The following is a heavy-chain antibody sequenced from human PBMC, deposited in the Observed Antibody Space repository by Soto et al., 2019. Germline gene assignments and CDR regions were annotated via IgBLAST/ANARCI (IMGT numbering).Heavy chain of an antibody. CDR2: INHSGST. CDR1: GGSFSGYY. Sequence: PSETLSFTCAVYGGSFSGYYWSWIRQPPGKGLEWIGEINHSGSTNYNPSLKSRVTISVDTSKNQFSLKLSSVTAADTAVYYCARAYYYDSSGWDWFDPWGQGTLVTVSS. D-gene: IGHD3-22*01. V-gene: IGHV4-34*01. J-gene: IGHJ5*02. CDR3: ARAYYYDSSGWDWFDP.